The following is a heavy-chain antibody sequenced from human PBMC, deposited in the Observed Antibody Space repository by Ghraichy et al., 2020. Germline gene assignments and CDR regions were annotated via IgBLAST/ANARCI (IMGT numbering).Heavy chain of an antibody. Sequence: ASVKVSCKASGYTFTGYYMHWVRQAPGQGLEWMGWINPNSGGSNYAQKFQGWVTMTRDTSISTAYMEMRRLRSDDTAVYYCARGYPFFDYWGQGTLVTVSS. J-gene: IGHJ4*02. CDR1: GYTFTGYY. CDR3: ARGYPFFDY. CDR2: INPNSGGS. D-gene: IGHD3-16*02. V-gene: IGHV1-2*04.